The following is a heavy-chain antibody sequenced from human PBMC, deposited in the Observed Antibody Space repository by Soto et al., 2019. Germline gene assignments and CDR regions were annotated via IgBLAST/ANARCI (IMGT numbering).Heavy chain of an antibody. V-gene: IGHV1-18*01. J-gene: IGHJ6*02. CDR2: ISAYNGNR. CDR1: GYTFSQYG. Sequence: GASVKVSFKASGYTFSQYGIGWLRQAPGQGLEWMGWISAYNGNRHFAEGLRGRITMTTNTTTSTADMELRSLSSDDTAVYYCARGGQECSNSGCGYIYDGMDVWGQGTTVTVSS. CDR3: ARGGQECSNSGCGYIYDGMDV. D-gene: IGHD1-26*01.